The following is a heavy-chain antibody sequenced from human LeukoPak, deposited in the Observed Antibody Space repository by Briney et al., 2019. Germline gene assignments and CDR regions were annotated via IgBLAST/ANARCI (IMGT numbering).Heavy chain of an antibody. CDR2: VSTYNGNT. J-gene: IGHJ4*02. CDR1: GYSFTTYS. CDR3: ARDRCSGGNCAFDS. Sequence: ASVKVSCKXSGYSFTTYSINWVRQSPGQGLEWMGRVSTYNGNTKSSQKFQGRVTMTTDTSTSTVYMELASLSSDDTASYYCARDRCSGGNCAFDSWGQGTLVTVSS. D-gene: IGHD2-15*01. V-gene: IGHV1-18*01.